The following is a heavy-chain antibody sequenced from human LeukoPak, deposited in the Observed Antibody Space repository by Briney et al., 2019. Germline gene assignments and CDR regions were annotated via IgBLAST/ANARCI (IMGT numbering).Heavy chain of an antibody. CDR2: IYYSGTT. J-gene: IGHJ4*02. CDR3: ARGVYIAAAQYGY. V-gene: IGHV4-59*01. Sequence: SETLSLTCAVYGGSFSSYYWSWIRQPPGKGLEWIGYIYYSGTTNYNPSLKSRVTISVDTSKNQFSLKLSSVTAADTAVYYCARGVYIAAAQYGYWGQGTLVTASS. CDR1: GGSFSSYY. D-gene: IGHD6-13*01.